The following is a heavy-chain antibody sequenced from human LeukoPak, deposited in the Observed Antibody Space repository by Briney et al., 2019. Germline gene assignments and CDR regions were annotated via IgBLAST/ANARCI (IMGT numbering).Heavy chain of an antibody. CDR2: FGNSA. CDR3: ANHGVYSGSYSMDV. CDR1: GFTFSRYA. D-gene: IGHD1-26*01. J-gene: IGHJ6*02. V-gene: IGHV3-23*01. Sequence: GGSLRLSCAASGFTFSRYAMSWVRQAPGKGLEWVSTFGNSAHYADSAKGRFTISRDNSKNTLYLQMNSLRADDTAVYYCANHGVYSGSYSMDVWGQGTTVIASS.